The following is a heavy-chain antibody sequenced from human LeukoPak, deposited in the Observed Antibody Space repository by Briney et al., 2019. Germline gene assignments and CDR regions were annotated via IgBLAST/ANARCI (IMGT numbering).Heavy chain of an antibody. J-gene: IGHJ4*02. CDR2: TYSGGNT. V-gene: IGHV3-66*01. CDR1: GFTVSSNY. D-gene: IGHD3-22*01. Sequence: PGGSLRLSCAASGFTVSSNYMSWVRQAPGKGLEWVSVTYSGGNTYYADSVQGRFTMSRENPKNTLYLQMSSLRAEDTAVYYCARAHDRGYYYGFDYWGQGTLVTVSS. CDR3: ARAHDRGYYYGFDY.